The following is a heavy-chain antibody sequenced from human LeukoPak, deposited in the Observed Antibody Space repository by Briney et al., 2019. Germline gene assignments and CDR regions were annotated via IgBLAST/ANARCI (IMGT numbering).Heavy chain of an antibody. Sequence: PSETLSLTCTVSGGSISSSSYYWGWIRQPPGKGLEWIGSIYYSGSTYYNPSLKSRVTISVDTSKNQFSLKLSSVTAADTAVYYCARHGLLWFGESTNFDYWGQGTLVTVSP. CDR2: IYYSGST. D-gene: IGHD3-10*01. V-gene: IGHV4-39*01. J-gene: IGHJ4*02. CDR1: GGSISSSSYY. CDR3: ARHGLLWFGESTNFDY.